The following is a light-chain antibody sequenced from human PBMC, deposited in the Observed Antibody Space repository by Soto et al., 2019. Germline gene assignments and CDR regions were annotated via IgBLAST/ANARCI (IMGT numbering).Light chain of an antibody. CDR1: QSISSW. CDR3: QQYDNLPST. Sequence: DIQMTQSPSTLSASVGERVTITCRASQSISSWLAWYQQKPGKAPKLLIYDASSLETGVPSRFSGSGSGTDFTFTISSLPPEDIATYYCQQYDNLPSTFGQGTRLEIK. J-gene: IGKJ5*01. CDR2: DAS. V-gene: IGKV1-5*01.